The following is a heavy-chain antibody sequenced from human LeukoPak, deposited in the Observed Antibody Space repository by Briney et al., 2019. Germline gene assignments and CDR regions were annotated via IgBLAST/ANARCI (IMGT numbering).Heavy chain of an antibody. D-gene: IGHD6-6*01. Sequence: SETLSLTCAVYGGSFSGYYWSWIRQSPGKGLGWIGEINHSGITNYNPSLKSRVTISVDTSKNQFSLKLNSVTAADTAVYYCARRRQYDSSLFWNFDLWGRGTLVTVSS. CDR1: GGSFSGYY. CDR3: ARRRQYDSSLFWNFDL. CDR2: INHSGIT. J-gene: IGHJ2*01. V-gene: IGHV4-34*01.